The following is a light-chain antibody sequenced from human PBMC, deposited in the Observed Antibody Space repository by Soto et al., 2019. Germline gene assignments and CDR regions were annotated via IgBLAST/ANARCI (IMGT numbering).Light chain of an antibody. CDR3: CSYAGSYTLVV. CDR2: DVS. CDR1: SSDVGDYNY. J-gene: IGLJ2*01. Sequence: QSALTQPRSVSGSPGQSVTISCTGTSSDVGDYNYVSWYQQHPGKAPKLMIYDVSKRPSVVPDRFAGSKSGNTASLTISGLQAEDEADYYCCSYAGSYTLVVFGGGTKLTVL. V-gene: IGLV2-11*01.